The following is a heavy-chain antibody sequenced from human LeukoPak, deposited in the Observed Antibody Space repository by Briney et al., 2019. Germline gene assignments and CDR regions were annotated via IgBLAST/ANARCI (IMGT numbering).Heavy chain of an antibody. CDR1: GYSFTSYW. J-gene: IGHJ3*02. CDR3: ARSIWGATRVFDI. Sequence: GESLKISCKGSGYSFTSYWIGWVRQMPGKGLGWMGIIYPGDSDTRYSPSFQGQVTISVDKSISTAYLQWSSLKASDTAMYYCARSIWGATRVFDIWGQGTMVTVSS. D-gene: IGHD1-26*01. V-gene: IGHV5-51*01. CDR2: IYPGDSDT.